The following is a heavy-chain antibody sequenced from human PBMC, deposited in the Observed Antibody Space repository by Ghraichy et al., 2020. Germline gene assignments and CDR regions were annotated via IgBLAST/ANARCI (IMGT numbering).Heavy chain of an antibody. CDR3: TKGSPNGYFDL. J-gene: IGHJ2*01. Sequence: GGSLRLSCAASGFTFSSYAMSWVRQAPGKGLEWVSAVSGSGGSTYYADSVKGRFTISRDSSKNTLYLQMNSLRAEDTAVYYCTKGSPNGYFDLWGRGILVTVSS. V-gene: IGHV3-23*01. CDR2: VSGSGGST. CDR1: GFTFSSYA.